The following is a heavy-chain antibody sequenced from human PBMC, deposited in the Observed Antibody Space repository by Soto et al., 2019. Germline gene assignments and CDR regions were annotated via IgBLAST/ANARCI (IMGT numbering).Heavy chain of an antibody. CDR2: ISGSGGST. D-gene: IGHD2-2*01. J-gene: IGHJ3*02. CDR1: GFTFSSYA. CDR3: AKDSLDIVVVPAARGYKDDAFDI. Sequence: QPGGSLRISCAASGFTFSSYAMSWVRQAPGKGLEWVSAISGSGGSTYYADSVKGRFTISRDNSKNTLYLQMNSLRAEDTAVYYCAKDSLDIVVVPAARGYKDDAFDIWGQGTMVTVSS. V-gene: IGHV3-23*01.